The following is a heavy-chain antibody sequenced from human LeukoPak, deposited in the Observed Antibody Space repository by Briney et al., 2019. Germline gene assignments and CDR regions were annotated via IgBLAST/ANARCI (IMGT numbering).Heavy chain of an antibody. V-gene: IGHV1-2*02. J-gene: IGHJ2*01. CDR2: INPNSGGT. Sequence: ASVKVSCKASGYTFTGYYMHWVRQAPGQGLEWMGWINPNSGGTNSAQNLQGRVPMTTDTSTTTAHMELRSLRSDDTAVYYCARDGYFDLWGRGTLVTVSS. CDR1: GYTFTGYY. CDR3: ARDGYFDL.